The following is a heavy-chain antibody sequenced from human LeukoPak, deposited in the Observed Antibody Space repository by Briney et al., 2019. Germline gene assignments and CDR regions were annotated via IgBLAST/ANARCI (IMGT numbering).Heavy chain of an antibody. J-gene: IGHJ4*02. Sequence: SQTLSLTCAVSGGSISSGGYSWSWIRQPPGKGLEWIGYIYHSGSTYYNPSLKSRVTISVDRSKNQFSLKLSSVTAADTAVYYCASSSRGRYYFDYWGQGTLVIVSS. CDR2: IYHSGST. V-gene: IGHV4-30-2*01. D-gene: IGHD6-13*01. CDR1: GGSISSGGYS. CDR3: ASSSRGRYYFDY.